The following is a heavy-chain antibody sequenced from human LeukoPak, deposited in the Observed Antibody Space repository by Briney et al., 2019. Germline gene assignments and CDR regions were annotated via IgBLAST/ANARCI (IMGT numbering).Heavy chain of an antibody. CDR2: ISGSGGST. CDR1: GFTFNNYA. Sequence: GGSQRLSCAASGFTFNNYAMSWVRQAPGKGLEWVSAISGSGGSTYYADSVKGRCTISGDNAKNSLYLQMNSLRAEDTAVYYCARGADYFDFWGQGTLVTVSS. V-gene: IGHV3-23*01. CDR3: ARGADYFDF. J-gene: IGHJ4*02.